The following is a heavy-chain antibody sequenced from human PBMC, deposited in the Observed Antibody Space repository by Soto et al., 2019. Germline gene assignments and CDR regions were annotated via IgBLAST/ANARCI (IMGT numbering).Heavy chain of an antibody. J-gene: IGHJ4*02. V-gene: IGHV4-34*01. D-gene: IGHD5-12*01. CDR2: TKNGGNT. Sequence: QVQLQQWGAGLLKPSETLSLTCAVYGGSFSGYYCSWIRQPPGQGLSWIGETKNGGNTNYSPSLKSRVTISADTSRNQFSLKLTPVTGADTAVYYCARGQEPRVATHWDQGTLDTVSS. CDR1: GGSFSGYY. CDR3: ARGQEPRVATH.